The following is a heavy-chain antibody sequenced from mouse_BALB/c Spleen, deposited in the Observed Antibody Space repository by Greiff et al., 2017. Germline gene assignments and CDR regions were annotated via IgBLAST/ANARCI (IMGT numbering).Heavy chain of an antibody. CDR2: ISSGGST. Sequence: EVQRVESGGGLVKPGGSLKLSCAASGFTFSSYAMSWVRQTPEKRLEWVASISSGGSTYYPDSVKGRFTIFRDNARNILYLQMSSLRSEDTAMYYCAREEGLLLDYWGQGTTLTVSS. J-gene: IGHJ2*01. V-gene: IGHV5-6-5*01. CDR3: AREEGLLLDY. D-gene: IGHD1-1*01. CDR1: GFTFSSYA.